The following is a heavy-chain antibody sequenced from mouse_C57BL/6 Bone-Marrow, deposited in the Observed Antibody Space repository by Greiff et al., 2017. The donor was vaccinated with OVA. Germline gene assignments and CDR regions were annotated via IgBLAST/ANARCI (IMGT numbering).Heavy chain of an antibody. CDR3: ARWLLLRWYFDV. J-gene: IGHJ1*03. CDR2: IHPNSGST. D-gene: IGHD1-1*01. Sequence: VQLQQPGAELVKPGASVKLSCKASGYTFTSYCMHWVKQRPGQGLEWIGMIHPNSGSTHYHEKFTIKAPLTVDNSSSTAYMQLSSLTSDDSAVYYWARWLLLRWYFDVWGTGTTVTVSS. CDR1: GYTFTSYC. V-gene: IGHV1-64*01.